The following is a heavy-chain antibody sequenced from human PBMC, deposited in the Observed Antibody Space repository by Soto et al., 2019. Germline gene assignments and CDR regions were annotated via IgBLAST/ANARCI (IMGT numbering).Heavy chain of an antibody. CDR1: GDSVSSSYYY. CDR2: ICYSGST. Sequence: QVQLQESGPGLVKPSETLSLTCTVSGDSVSSSYYYWGWIRQPPGKGLEWIGSICYSGSTYYNPSLKSRVTISVDTSKNQFSLKLSSVTAADTAVYYCARRGSSRQIYHYGMDVWGPGTTVTVSS. V-gene: IGHV4-39*01. J-gene: IGHJ6*02. CDR3: ARRGSSRQIYHYGMDV. D-gene: IGHD6-13*01.